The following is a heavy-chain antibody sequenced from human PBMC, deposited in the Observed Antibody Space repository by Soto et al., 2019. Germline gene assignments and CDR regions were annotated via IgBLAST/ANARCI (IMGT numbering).Heavy chain of an antibody. CDR2: IYYSGST. Sequence: SETLSLTCPVSGGSISSYYWSWIRQPPGKGLEWIGYIYYSGSTNYNPSLKSRVTISVDTSKNQFSLKLSSVTAADTAVYYCARRYSSGFDYWGQGTLVTVSS. V-gene: IGHV4-59*01. J-gene: IGHJ4*02. CDR3: ARRYSSGFDY. CDR1: GGSISSYY. D-gene: IGHD6-19*01.